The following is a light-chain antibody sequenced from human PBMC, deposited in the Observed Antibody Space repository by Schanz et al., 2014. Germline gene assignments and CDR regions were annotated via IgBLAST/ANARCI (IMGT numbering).Light chain of an antibody. V-gene: IGKV3-11*01. Sequence: EIVMTQSPATLSVSPGQRATLSCRASQSVGSNLAWYQHKPGQPPRLLIYGASNRAAGIPDRFSGSGSGTDFTLSISSLEAEDFAVYYCQQRSKWPLTFGGGTKLEIK. CDR2: GAS. CDR3: QQRSKWPLT. J-gene: IGKJ4*01. CDR1: QSVGSN.